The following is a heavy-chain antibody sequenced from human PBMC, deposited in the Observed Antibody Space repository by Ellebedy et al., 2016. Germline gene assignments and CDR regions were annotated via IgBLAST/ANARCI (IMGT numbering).Heavy chain of an antibody. CDR1: GFTFSSFW. Sequence: GGSLRLXCAASGFTFSSFWMNWVRQAPGKGLEWAANINENGNVKLYVDSVKGRFIISRDNSRNSLYLQMNSLRDEDTGVYYCVKNGGSVDSWGQGTLVTVSS. CDR3: VKNGGSVDS. J-gene: IGHJ5*01. D-gene: IGHD3-16*01. V-gene: IGHV3-7*02. CDR2: INENGNVK.